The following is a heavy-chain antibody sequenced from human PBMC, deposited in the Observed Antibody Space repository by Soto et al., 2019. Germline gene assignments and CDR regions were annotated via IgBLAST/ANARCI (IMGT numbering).Heavy chain of an antibody. CDR3: ARELHIPVAGSRRYYYYGMDV. D-gene: IGHD6-19*01. V-gene: IGHV3-30*03. Sequence: GGSLRLSCAASGFTFSSYAMHWVRQAPGKGLEWVAVISDDGSHADSVKGRFTISRDNSKNTLYLQLNSLRAEDTAAYHCARELHIPVAGSRRYYYYGMDVWGQGTTVTVSS. J-gene: IGHJ6*02. CDR1: GFTFSSYA. CDR2: ISDDGSH.